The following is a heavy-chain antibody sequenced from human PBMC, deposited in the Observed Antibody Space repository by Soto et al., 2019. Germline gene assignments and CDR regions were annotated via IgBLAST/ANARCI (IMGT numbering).Heavy chain of an antibody. D-gene: IGHD2-2*01. Sequence: SETLSLTCAVYGGSFSGYYWSWIRQPPGKGLEWIGEINHSGSTNYNPSLKSRVTISVDTSKNQFSLKLSSVTAADTAVDYCARGASVVVVPAATANWFDPWGQGTLVTVSS. V-gene: IGHV4-34*01. CDR3: ARGASVVVVPAATANWFDP. J-gene: IGHJ5*02. CDR2: INHSGST. CDR1: GGSFSGYY.